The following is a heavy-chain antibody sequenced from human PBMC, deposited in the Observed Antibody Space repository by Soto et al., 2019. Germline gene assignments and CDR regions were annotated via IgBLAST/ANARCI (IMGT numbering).Heavy chain of an antibody. CDR1: GGSMSPYY. D-gene: IGHD2-8*02. V-gene: IGHV4-34*01. CDR3: ARDKITGLFDY. J-gene: IGHJ4*02. CDR2: INYRGST. Sequence: SETLSLTCSVFGGSMSPYYWSWIRQSPGKGLEWIAEINYRGSTNYNPSLKSRVTTSVDTSKNQFSLKLTSVTAADTAVYYCARDKITGLFDYWGQGTLVTVSS.